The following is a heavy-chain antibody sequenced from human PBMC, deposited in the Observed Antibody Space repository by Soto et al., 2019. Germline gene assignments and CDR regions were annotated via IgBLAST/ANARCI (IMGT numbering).Heavy chain of an antibody. Sequence: PSETLSLTCTVSGGSISSYRWSWIRQPPGEGLEWIGSIYYSGNTNYNPSLKSRVTISADTSKNEFSLRLRSVTTADTAVYYCARLLYDSSGYYYFDYWGQGILVTVSS. CDR2: IYYSGNT. J-gene: IGHJ4*02. V-gene: IGHV4-59*12. D-gene: IGHD3-22*01. CDR1: GGSISSYR. CDR3: ARLLYDSSGYYYFDY.